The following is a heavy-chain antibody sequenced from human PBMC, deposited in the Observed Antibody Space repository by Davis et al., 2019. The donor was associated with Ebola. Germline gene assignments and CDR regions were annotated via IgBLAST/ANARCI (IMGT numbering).Heavy chain of an antibody. CDR2: VILKSGAT. J-gene: IGHJ4*02. Sequence: ASVKVSCKASGYTFLGFYMLWVRQAPAQGLEWLGRVILKSGATNYAQKFQGRVTMTRDTSISTVYMELSSLRYDDTADYYCARGHNYAHEYWGQGTLVTVSS. CDR1: GYTFLGFY. D-gene: IGHD4-11*01. V-gene: IGHV1-2*06. CDR3: ARGHNYAHEY.